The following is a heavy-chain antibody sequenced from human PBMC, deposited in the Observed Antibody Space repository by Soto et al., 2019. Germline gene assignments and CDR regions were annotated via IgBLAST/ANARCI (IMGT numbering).Heavy chain of an antibody. CDR1: GVSISSDY. V-gene: IGHV4-59*12. CDR2: TSHTGTT. CDR3: ARSNSGYYKWFDP. J-gene: IGHJ5*02. Sequence: SETLSLTCTVSGVSISSDYWTWIRQSPGKGLEWIAYTSHTGTTDYNPSLKSRVTISLDTSKNQFSLKLSSVTAADTAMYYCARSNSGYYKWFDPWGQGTLVTVSS. D-gene: IGHD3-22*01.